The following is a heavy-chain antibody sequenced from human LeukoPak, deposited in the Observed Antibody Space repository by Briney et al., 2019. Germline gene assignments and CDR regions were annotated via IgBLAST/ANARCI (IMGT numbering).Heavy chain of an antibody. V-gene: IGHV4-39*01. CDR2: IYFSGST. CDR3: ARGVREKNRGFLLYYYYYYMDV. CDR1: GGPIRSSSYY. Sequence: SETLSLTCTVSGGPIRSSSYYWDWIRQPPGKGLEWVASIYFSGSTYYNPSLKTRVTISADTSQNQFSLRLNSVTAADTAVYYCARGVREKNRGFLLYYYYYYMDVWGKGTTVAISS. D-gene: IGHD3-10*01. J-gene: IGHJ6*03.